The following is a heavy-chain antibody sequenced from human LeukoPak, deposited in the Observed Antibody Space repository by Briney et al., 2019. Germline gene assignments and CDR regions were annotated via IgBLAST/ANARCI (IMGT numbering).Heavy chain of an antibody. CDR1: GFTFTSYA. Sequence: GGSLRLSCAASGFTFTSYAMGWVRQAPGKGLEWVSAISGSGGRTYYAGSVKGRFTISRDNSKNTLYLQMNSLRAEDTAVYYCAKGPYYYDSSGYSRRWFDPWGQGTLVTVSS. D-gene: IGHD3-22*01. CDR2: ISGSGGRT. CDR3: AKGPYYYDSSGYSRRWFDP. J-gene: IGHJ5*02. V-gene: IGHV3-23*01.